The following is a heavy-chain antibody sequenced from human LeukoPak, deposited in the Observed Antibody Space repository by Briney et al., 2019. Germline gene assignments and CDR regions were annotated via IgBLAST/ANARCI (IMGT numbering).Heavy chain of an antibody. D-gene: IGHD3-10*01. CDR1: GFTFSSYS. V-gene: IGHV3-21*01. J-gene: IGHJ3*02. CDR3: ARGLLLWFGELSLLDAFDI. CDR2: ISSSSSYI. Sequence: PGGSLRLSCAASGFTFSSYSINWVRQAPGKGLEWVSSISSSSSYIYYADSVKGRFTISRDNAKNSLYLQMNSLRAEDTAVYYCARGLLLWFGELSLLDAFDIWGQGTMVTVSS.